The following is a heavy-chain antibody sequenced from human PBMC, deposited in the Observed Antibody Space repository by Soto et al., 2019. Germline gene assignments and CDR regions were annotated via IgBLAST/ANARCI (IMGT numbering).Heavy chain of an antibody. D-gene: IGHD1-20*01. J-gene: IGHJ4*02. CDR3: AISLTGTTGRAGDY. CDR2: IIPIFGTA. CDR1: GGTFSSYA. Sequence: SVKVSCKASGGTFSSYAISWVRQAPGQGLEWMGGIIPIFGTANYAQKFQGRVTITADKSTSTAYMELSSLRSEDTAVYYCAISLTGTTGRAGDYWGQGTLVTVSS. V-gene: IGHV1-69*06.